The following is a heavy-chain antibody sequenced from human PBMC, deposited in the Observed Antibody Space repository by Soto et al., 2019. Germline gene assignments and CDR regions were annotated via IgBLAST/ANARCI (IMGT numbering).Heavy chain of an antibody. J-gene: IGHJ4*02. V-gene: IGHV3-23*01. Sequence: GGSLRLSCAASGFTFSGYAMSWVRQSPGKGLEWVSAISGSGGSTYYADSVKGRFTISRDNSKNTLYLQMNSLRAEDTAVYYCAKELLQQWLVEGYYFDYWGQGTLVTVSS. CDR1: GFTFSGYA. CDR3: AKELLQQWLVEGYYFDY. D-gene: IGHD6-19*01. CDR2: ISGSGGST.